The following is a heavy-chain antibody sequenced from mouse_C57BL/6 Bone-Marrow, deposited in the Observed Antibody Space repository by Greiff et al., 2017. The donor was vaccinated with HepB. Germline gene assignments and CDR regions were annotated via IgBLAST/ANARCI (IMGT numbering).Heavy chain of an antibody. Sequence: EVQRVESGPGLAKPSQTLSLTCSVTGYSITSDYWNWIRKFPGNKLEYMGYISYSGSTYYNPSLKSRISITRDTSKNQYYLQLNSVTTEDTATYYCARKGITTVVAGDWYFDVWGTGTTVTVSS. CDR3: ARKGITTVVAGDWYFDV. J-gene: IGHJ1*03. CDR2: ISYSGST. D-gene: IGHD1-1*01. CDR1: GYSITSDY. V-gene: IGHV3-8*01.